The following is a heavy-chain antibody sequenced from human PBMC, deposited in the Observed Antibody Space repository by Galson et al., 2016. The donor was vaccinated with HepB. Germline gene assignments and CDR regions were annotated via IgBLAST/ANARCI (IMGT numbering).Heavy chain of an antibody. CDR2: INHSGRT. CDR1: GGSVSTSGYY. D-gene: IGHD3-10*01. J-gene: IGHJ3*02. V-gene: IGHV4-31*03. Sequence: TLSLTCTVSGGSVSTSGYYWSWIRQHPGKGLGWMGYINHSGRTYYNLSLKSRLTISVDTSKNQFSLTLSSVTATDTALYYCARDSTLGRGVTTDAFDIWGQGTMVTVAS. CDR3: ARDSTLGRGVTTDAFDI.